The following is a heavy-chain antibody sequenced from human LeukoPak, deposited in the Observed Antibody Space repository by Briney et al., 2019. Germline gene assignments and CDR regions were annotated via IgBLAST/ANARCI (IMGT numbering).Heavy chain of an antibody. V-gene: IGHV3-30*03. CDR3: ARDYVSGASYYFDY. CDR1: GFTFSSYG. D-gene: IGHD3-10*02. CDR2: ISYDGSNK. J-gene: IGHJ4*02. Sequence: GGSLRLSCAASGFTFSSYGMHWLRQAPGKGLEWVAVISYDGSNKYYADSVEGRFTISRDNSKSTLYLQMNSLRVEDTAVYYCARDYVSGASYYFDYWGQGTLVTVSS.